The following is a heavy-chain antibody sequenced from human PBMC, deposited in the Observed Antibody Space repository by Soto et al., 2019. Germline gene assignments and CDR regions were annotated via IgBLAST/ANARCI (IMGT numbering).Heavy chain of an antibody. V-gene: IGHV4-39*01. CDR1: GGSIITSYY. D-gene: IGHD2-21*01. Sequence: KTSETLSLTCSVSGGSIITSYYWGWIRQPPGKGLEWIGSIYYSGTTYYNPSLKSRVTIFVDTSKSQFSLMLGSVTAADTAVYYCARHDWARFYGMDGWGQGTTVTVSS. CDR3: ARHDWARFYGMDG. J-gene: IGHJ6*02. CDR2: IYYSGTT.